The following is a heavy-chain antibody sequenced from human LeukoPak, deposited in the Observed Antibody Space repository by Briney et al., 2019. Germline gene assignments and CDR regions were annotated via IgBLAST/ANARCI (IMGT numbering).Heavy chain of an antibody. Sequence: GGSLRLSCAASGFTLSSYAMSWVRQAPGKGLEWVSAISGSGGSTYYADSVKGRFTISRDNSKNTLYLQMNSLRAEDTAVYYCARSTVITSFFDYWGQGTLVTVSS. V-gene: IGHV3-23*01. CDR1: GFTLSSYA. D-gene: IGHD4-17*01. J-gene: IGHJ4*02. CDR2: ISGSGGST. CDR3: ARSTVITSFFDY.